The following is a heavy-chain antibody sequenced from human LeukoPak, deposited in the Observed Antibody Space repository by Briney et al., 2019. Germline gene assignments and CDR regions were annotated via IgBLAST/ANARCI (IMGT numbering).Heavy chain of an antibody. J-gene: IGHJ5*02. CDR3: ARGPLSSDCSSTSCQRKKSWFDP. D-gene: IGHD2-2*01. V-gene: IGHV4-31*03. Sequence: SETLSLTYTVSGGSISSGGYYWSWIRQHPGKGLEWIGYIYYSGSTYYNPSLKSRVTISVDTSKNQFSLKLSSVTAADTAVYYCARGPLSSDCSSTSCQRKKSWFDPWGQGTLVTVSS. CDR2: IYYSGST. CDR1: GGSISSGGYY.